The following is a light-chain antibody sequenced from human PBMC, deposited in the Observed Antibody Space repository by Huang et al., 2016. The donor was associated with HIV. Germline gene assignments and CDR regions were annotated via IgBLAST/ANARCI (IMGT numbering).Light chain of an antibody. CDR1: QSISTY. Sequence: DIRMTQSPSSLSASIGDRVTITCRASQSISTYLNRYQQKPGKAPKVLIYAASNLQSGVPSRFSGSGSGTDFTLTISSLQPEDIATYFCQQNHISPPYTFGQGTKVEIK. CDR3: QQNHISPPYT. CDR2: AAS. V-gene: IGKV1-39*01. J-gene: IGKJ2*01.